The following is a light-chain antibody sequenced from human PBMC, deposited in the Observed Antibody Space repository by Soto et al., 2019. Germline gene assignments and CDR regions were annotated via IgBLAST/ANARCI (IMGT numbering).Light chain of an antibody. J-gene: IGKJ1*01. Sequence: EIVMTQSPATLSVSPGERATLSCRASQSVSSNLAWYQQKPGQAPRLLLYGASTRATGIPARFSGSGSGTEFTLTISSLQSEDFAVYYCQHYNNWPRTFVQGSMV. CDR2: GAS. CDR3: QHYNNWPRT. V-gene: IGKV3-15*01. CDR1: QSVSSN.